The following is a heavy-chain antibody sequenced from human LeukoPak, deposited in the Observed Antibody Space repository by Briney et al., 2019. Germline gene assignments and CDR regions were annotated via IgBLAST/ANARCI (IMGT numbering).Heavy chain of an antibody. CDR1: GFTFSSYA. CDR2: ISYDGSNK. V-gene: IGHV3-30-3*01. D-gene: IGHD5-18*01. CDR3: ARVRYNYGYYYHYYMDV. Sequence: GGSLRLSCAASGFTFSSYAMHWVRQAPGKGLEWVAVISYDGSNKYYADSVKGRFTISRDNSKNTLYLQMNSLRAEDTAVYYCARVRYNYGYYYHYYMDVWGKGTTVTVSS. J-gene: IGHJ6*03.